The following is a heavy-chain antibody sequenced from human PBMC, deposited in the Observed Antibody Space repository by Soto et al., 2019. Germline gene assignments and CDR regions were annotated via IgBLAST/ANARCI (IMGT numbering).Heavy chain of an antibody. J-gene: IGHJ4*02. CDR3: AHSVVAGLGYYFDY. CDR2: IYWDDDK. Sequence: QITLKESGPTLVKPTQTLTLTCTFSGFSLSTTRVAVGWIRQPPGKALEWLALIYWDDDKRYSPFLKSMLTIAKDNSKHQVVLTMTNIDPVDPATYYCAHSVVAGLGYYFDYWGQGTLVTVSS. CDR1: GFSLSTTRVA. V-gene: IGHV2-5*02. D-gene: IGHD6-19*01.